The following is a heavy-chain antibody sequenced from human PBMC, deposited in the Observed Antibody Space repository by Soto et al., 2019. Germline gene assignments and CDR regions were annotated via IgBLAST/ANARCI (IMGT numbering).Heavy chain of an antibody. Sequence: PSETLSLTCTVSGGSISSSSYYWGWIRQPPGKGLEWLGSIYYSGSTYYNPSLKSRVTISVDTSKNQFSLKLSSVTAADTAVYYCAGASGGEGASFRGMDVWGQGTTVTVSS. J-gene: IGHJ6*02. D-gene: IGHD1-26*01. CDR1: GGSISSSSYY. CDR2: IYYSGST. CDR3: AGASGGEGASFRGMDV. V-gene: IGHV4-39*01.